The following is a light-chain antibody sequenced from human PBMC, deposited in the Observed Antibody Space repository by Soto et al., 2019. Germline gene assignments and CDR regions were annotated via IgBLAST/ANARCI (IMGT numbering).Light chain of an antibody. CDR3: SSFRSSSTSYV. Sequence: QSVLTQPASVSGSPGQSITISCTGTSSDIGDSNYVSWYQQHPGKAPKLVIYDVSNRPSGVSNRFSGSKSANTASLTISGLQAEDEAAYYCSSFRSSSTSYVFGTGTKVNVL. V-gene: IGLV2-14*03. J-gene: IGLJ1*01. CDR2: DVS. CDR1: SSDIGDSNY.